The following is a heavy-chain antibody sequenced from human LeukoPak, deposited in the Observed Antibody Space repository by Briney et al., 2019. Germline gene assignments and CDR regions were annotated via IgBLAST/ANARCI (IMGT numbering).Heavy chain of an antibody. Sequence: SETLSLTCTVSGASISSDYWSWIRQSPGKGLEWNGFIYYTGGTDYNPSLKSRVTISRDTSKNQFSLNLSSVTAADTAVYYCAKGLYTYGHYFDPWGQRALVTVSA. CDR3: AKGLYTYGHYFDP. D-gene: IGHD5-18*01. CDR1: GASISSDY. J-gene: IGHJ5*02. V-gene: IGHV4-59*01. CDR2: IYYTGGT.